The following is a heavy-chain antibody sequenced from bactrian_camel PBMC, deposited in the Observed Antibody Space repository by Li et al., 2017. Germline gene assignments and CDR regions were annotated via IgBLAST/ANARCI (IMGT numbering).Heavy chain of an antibody. D-gene: IGHD7*01. J-gene: IGHJ4*01. V-gene: IGHV3S40*01. CDR1: GFTFSRCI. CDR3: ATDRGNNWCYHLGPVFSY. CDR2: ISGGSYST. Sequence: QLVESGGGLVQPGGSLTLSCAASGFTFSRCIMTWVRQAPRKGLEWVSTISGGSYSTYYADSVQGRFTISRDNAKNTLYLQMNTLKPEDTAVYYCATDRGNNWCYHLGPVFSYWGQGTQVTVS.